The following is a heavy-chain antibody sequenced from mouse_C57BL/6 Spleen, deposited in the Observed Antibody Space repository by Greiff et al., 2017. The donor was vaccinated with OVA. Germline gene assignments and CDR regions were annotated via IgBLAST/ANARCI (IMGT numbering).Heavy chain of an antibody. CDR1: GYTFTSYW. J-gene: IGHJ4*01. Sequence: VQLQQSGAELVRPGSSVKLSCKASGYTFTSYWMHWVKQRPIQGLEWIGNIDPSDSETHYNQKFKDKATLTVDKSSSTAYMQLSSLTSEDSAVYYCAREDYDSYAMDYWGQGTSVTVSS. CDR3: AREDYDSYAMDY. V-gene: IGHV1-52*01. D-gene: IGHD2-4*01. CDR2: IDPSDSET.